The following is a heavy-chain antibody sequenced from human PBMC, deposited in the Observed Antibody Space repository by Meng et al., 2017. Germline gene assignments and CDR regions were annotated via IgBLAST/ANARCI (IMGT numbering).Heavy chain of an antibody. D-gene: IGHD3/OR15-3a*01. V-gene: IGHV4-34*01. CDR1: CGSFSVYY. CDR3: ARVLDPVLVEFDY. CDR2: INHSGST. Sequence: QQWGSGRAPPSETLSLTFACACGSFSVYYWSWIRQPPVKGLEWIGEINHSGSTNSNPSLKSRVTISVDTSKNQFSLKLSSVTAADTAVYYCARVLDPVLVEFDYWGQGTLVTVSS. J-gene: IGHJ4*02.